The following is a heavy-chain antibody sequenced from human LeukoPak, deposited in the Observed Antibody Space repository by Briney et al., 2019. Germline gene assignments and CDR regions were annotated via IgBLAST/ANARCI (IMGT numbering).Heavy chain of an antibody. V-gene: IGHV3-23*01. J-gene: IGHJ4*02. CDR1: GFTFDDYA. Sequence: GGSLRLSCAASGFTFDDYALTWVRQPPGKGLEWVSAISGSGGSTYYADSVKGRFTISRDNSKNTLYLQMNSLRAEDTAVYYCAKDGDTAMVTDYWGQGTLVTVSS. D-gene: IGHD5-18*01. CDR3: AKDGDTAMVTDY. CDR2: ISGSGGST.